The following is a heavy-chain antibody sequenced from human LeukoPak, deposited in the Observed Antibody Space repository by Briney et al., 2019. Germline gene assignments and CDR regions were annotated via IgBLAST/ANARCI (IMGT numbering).Heavy chain of an antibody. Sequence: GRSLRLSCAASGLTFSDYAIHWVRQTPGKGLEWVAVILYDGSNKYYSDSVKGRFTISRDNSKNTLYLQMNSLRAEDTAVYYCASNIVGATPWVYYYYMDVWGKGTTVTVSS. CDR3: ASNIVGATPWVYYYYMDV. D-gene: IGHD1-26*01. V-gene: IGHV3-30*04. J-gene: IGHJ6*03. CDR1: GLTFSDYA. CDR2: ILYDGSNK.